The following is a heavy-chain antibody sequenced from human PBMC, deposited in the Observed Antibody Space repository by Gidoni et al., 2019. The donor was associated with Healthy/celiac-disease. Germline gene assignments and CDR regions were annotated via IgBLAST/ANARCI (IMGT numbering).Heavy chain of an antibody. V-gene: IGHV3-23*01. Sequence: EVQLLESGGGLVQPRGSLRLSCAASGFTFSSYAMSWVRQAPGKGLEWVSAISGSGGSTYYADSVKGRFTISRDNSKNTLYLQMNSLRAEDTAVYYCAKDLGDSRDGYISYWGQGTLVTVSS. CDR3: AKDLGDSRDGYISY. J-gene: IGHJ4*02. D-gene: IGHD3-22*01. CDR1: GFTFSSYA. CDR2: ISGSGGST.